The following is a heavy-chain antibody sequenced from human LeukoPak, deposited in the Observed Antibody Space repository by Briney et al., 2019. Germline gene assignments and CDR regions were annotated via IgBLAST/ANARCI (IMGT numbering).Heavy chain of an antibody. J-gene: IGHJ5*02. CDR1: GGSISSYY. V-gene: IGHV4-59*12. Sequence: SETLSLTCTVSGGSISSYYWSWIRQPPGKGLEWIGYIYYSGSTNYNPSLKSRVTISVDTSKNHFSLRLSSVTAADTAVYYCARETVNGNWFDPWGQGTLVTVSS. D-gene: IGHD1-1*01. CDR3: ARETVNGNWFDP. CDR2: IYYSGST.